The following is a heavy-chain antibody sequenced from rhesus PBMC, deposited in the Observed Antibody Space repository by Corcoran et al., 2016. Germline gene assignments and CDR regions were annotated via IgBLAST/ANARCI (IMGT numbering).Heavy chain of an antibody. D-gene: IGHD2-27*01. CDR3: VREAPGYWTSTIQTFDY. V-gene: IGHV4-173*01. CDR1: GGSISSDS. CDR2: ISGITKIT. J-gene: IGHJ4*01. Sequence: QLQLQESGPGLVTPSETLSLTCAFSGGSISSDSWPWIRQPPGKGLDWIGRISGITKITKYNPSLKSRVSISTDTSKNQFSLRLTSGTAADTAVYYCVREAPGYWTSTIQTFDYWGQGALVTVSS.